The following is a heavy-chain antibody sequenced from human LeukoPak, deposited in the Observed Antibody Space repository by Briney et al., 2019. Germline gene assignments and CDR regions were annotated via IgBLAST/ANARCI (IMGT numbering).Heavy chain of an antibody. CDR3: ARVGIVGATNGYYYYGMDV. J-gene: IGHJ6*02. V-gene: IGHV3-23*01. CDR2: FSGGDGSP. CDR1: GFTFSSYA. D-gene: IGHD1-26*01. Sequence: GGSLRLSCVASGFTFSSYAMTWFRQAPGKGLEWVSSFSGGDGSPYHADSVKGRFTISRDNSKNTLYLQMNSLRAEDTAVYYCARVGIVGATNGYYYYGMDVWGQGTTVTVSS.